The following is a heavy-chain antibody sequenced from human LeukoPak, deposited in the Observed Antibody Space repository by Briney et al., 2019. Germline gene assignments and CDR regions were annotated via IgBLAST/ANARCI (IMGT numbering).Heavy chain of an antibody. J-gene: IGHJ5*02. CDR3: ARERYSSSWETRYNWFDP. V-gene: IGHV1-69*04. CDR1: GGTFSSYA. Sequence: ASVKVSCKASGGTFSSYAISWVRQAPGQGLEWMGRIIPIFGIANYAQKFQGRVTITADKSTSTAYMELSSLRSEDTAVYYCARERYSSSWETRYNWFDPWGQGTLVTDSS. CDR2: IIPIFGIA. D-gene: IGHD6-13*01.